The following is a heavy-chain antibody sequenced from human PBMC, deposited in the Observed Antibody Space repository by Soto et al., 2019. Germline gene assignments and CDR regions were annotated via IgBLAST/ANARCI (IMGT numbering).Heavy chain of an antibody. CDR3: ARSDVYTRWFDP. Sequence: SETLSLTCTVSGGSISSGGYCWSWIRQHPGKGLEWIGYIYYSGSTYYNPSLKSRVTISVDTSKNQFSLKLSSLTAADTAVYYCARSDVYTRWFDPWGPGTLVTVSS. V-gene: IGHV4-31*03. D-gene: IGHD4-4*01. J-gene: IGHJ5*02. CDR1: GGSISSGGYC. CDR2: IYYSGST.